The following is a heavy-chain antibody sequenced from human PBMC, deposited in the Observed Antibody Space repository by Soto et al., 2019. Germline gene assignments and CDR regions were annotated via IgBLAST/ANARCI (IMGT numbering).Heavy chain of an antibody. D-gene: IGHD6-13*01. Sequence: EVQLLESGGGLVQPGGSLRLSCAASGFTFSSYAMSWVRQAPGKGLEWVSAISGSGGSTYYADSVKGRFTISRDNSKNTLYLEMKSLRAEDTAVYYCAKGRFFSAAAGRGRGGFDYWGQGTPVTVSS. CDR1: GFTFSSYA. V-gene: IGHV3-23*01. J-gene: IGHJ4*01. CDR3: AKGRFFSAAAGRGRGGFDY. CDR2: ISGSGGST.